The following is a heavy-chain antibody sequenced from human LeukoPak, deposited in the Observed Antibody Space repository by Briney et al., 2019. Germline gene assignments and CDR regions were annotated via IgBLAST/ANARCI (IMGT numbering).Heavy chain of an antibody. CDR1: GFTFSSYA. J-gene: IGHJ3*01. V-gene: IGHV3-23*01. CDR2: ITGSGDTT. Sequence: GGSLRLSCAASGFTFSSYAMSWVRQAPGKGLEWVSRITGSGDTTYYGDSVKGRFTVSRDNSKNTVYLQMNSLRVEDTAIYYCAKDYYDRIDAFDVWGQGTMSPSLQ. D-gene: IGHD3-22*01. CDR3: AKDYYDRIDAFDV.